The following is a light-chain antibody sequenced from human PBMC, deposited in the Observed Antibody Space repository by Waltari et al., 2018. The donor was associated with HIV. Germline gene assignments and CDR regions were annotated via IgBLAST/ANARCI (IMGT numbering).Light chain of an antibody. CDR2: RAS. J-gene: IGKJ2*01. CDR1: HYLDNW. Sequence: DIQVTQSPSTLSASVGDRVTITCRASHYLDNWLAWYQQKPGKAPKLLIYRASTLEPGVPSRFSGSGSGTEFALTISSLQPDDFATYYCQAYDSYWITVGPGTKLEIK. CDR3: QAYDSYWIT. V-gene: IGKV1-5*03.